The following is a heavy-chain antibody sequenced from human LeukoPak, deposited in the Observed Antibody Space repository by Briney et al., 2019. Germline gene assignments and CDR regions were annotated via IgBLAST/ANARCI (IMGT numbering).Heavy chain of an antibody. D-gene: IGHD6-19*01. CDR2: INPNSGGT. V-gene: IGHV1-2*02. Sequence: ASVKVSCKASGYTFTGYYMHWVRQAPGQGLEWMGWINPNSGGTKYAQKFQGRVTMTRDTSISTAYMELRRLRSDDTAMCYCATGGAVAGTGGWFDYWGQGTLVTVSP. CDR3: ATGGAVAGTGGWFDY. CDR1: GYTFTGYY. J-gene: IGHJ4*02.